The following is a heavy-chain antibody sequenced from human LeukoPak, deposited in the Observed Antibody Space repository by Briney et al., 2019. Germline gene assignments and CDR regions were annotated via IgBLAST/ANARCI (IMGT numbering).Heavy chain of an antibody. D-gene: IGHD2-2*01. CDR1: GGSFSDYY. Sequence: SETLSLTCAVYGGSFSDYYWSWIRQPPGKGLEWIGEINHSGSTNYSPSLKSRVTISVDTSKNQFSLKLSSVTAADTAVYYCARHPDCSSTSCYYYYYYMDVWGKGTTVTISS. J-gene: IGHJ6*03. V-gene: IGHV4-34*01. CDR3: ARHPDCSSTSCYYYYYYMDV. CDR2: INHSGST.